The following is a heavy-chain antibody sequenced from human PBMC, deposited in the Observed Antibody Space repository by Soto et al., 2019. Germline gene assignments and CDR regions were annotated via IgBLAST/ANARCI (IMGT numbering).Heavy chain of an antibody. CDR3: AAFHVLLWFGESPNRHLQY. CDR2: INHSGST. V-gene: IGHV4-34*01. D-gene: IGHD3-10*01. CDR1: GGSFSGYY. Sequence: QVHLQQWGAGQLKPSETLSLTCAVYGGSFSGYYWSWIRQPPGKGLEWIGEINHSGSTNYSSSLKSRVAISVDTSKNQFSLKLSSVTAADTAVYYCAAFHVLLWFGESPNRHLQYWGQGTLVTISS. J-gene: IGHJ4*02.